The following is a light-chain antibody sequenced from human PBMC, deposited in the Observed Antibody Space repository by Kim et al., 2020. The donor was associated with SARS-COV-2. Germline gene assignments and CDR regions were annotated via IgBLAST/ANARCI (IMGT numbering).Light chain of an antibody. V-gene: IGLV1-44*01. CDR1: SSNIGSHT. J-gene: IGLJ2*01. CDR2: SNN. Sequence: GERVTISCSGSSSNIGSHTVNWYQQLPGTAPKFLIYSNNQRPSGVPDRFSGSKSGTSASLAITGLQSEDEADYYCAAWDDSLNGPVFGGGTKLTVL. CDR3: AAWDDSLNGPV.